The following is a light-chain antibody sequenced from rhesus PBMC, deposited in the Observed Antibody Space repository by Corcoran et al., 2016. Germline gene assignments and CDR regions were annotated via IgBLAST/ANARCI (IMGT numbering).Light chain of an antibody. J-gene: IGKJ4*01. V-gene: IGKV2-104*02. CDR1: QSLLDSEDGNTY. CDR2: EVS. Sequence: DIVMTQTPLSLPVTPGEPASISCRSSQSLLDSEDGNTYLDWYLQKPVQGPKLLISEVSNRASGVQEGFGGSGADTDFTLKISRVEAEDVGVYYCMQALEFPLTFGGGTKVEIK. CDR3: MQALEFPLT.